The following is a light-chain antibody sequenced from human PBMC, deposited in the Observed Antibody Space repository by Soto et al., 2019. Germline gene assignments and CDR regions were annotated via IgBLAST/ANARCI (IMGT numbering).Light chain of an antibody. CDR3: CSYAVTYSLV. J-gene: IGLJ2*01. CDR2: DVT. CDR1: SSDVGGYNY. Sequence: QSALTQPRSVSGSPGQSVTISCTGTSSDVGGYNYVSWYQQHPGKAPKLMIYDVTKRPSGAPDRFSGSKSGNTASLTISGLQAEDEADYYCCSYAVTYSLVFGGGTKLTVL. V-gene: IGLV2-11*01.